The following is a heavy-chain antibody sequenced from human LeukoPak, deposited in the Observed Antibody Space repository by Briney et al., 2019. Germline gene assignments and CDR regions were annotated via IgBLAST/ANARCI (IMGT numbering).Heavy chain of an antibody. V-gene: IGHV4-39*01. CDR3: ARLMTTVTTLVVGLDY. J-gene: IGHJ4*02. Sequence: SETLSLTCTVSGGSISSVSYYWGWIRQPPGKGLEWIGSIYYSGSTYYNPSLKSRVTISVDTSKNQFSLKLSSVTAADTAVYYCARLMTTVTTLVVGLDYWGQGTLVTVSS. CDR2: IYYSGST. D-gene: IGHD4-17*01. CDR1: GGSISSVSYY.